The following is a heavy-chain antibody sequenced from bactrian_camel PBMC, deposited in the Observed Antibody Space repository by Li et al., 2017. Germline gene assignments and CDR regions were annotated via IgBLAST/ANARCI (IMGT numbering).Heavy chain of an antibody. Sequence: HVQLVESGGGAVQAGGSLRLSCKANGKIFSSNCMGWFRQASGKEREWVGSLDSDGRINYADSVKGRFAVSKDNAKNTLYLQMNNLKPDDSAMYHCAARVQEWYDVRRPTFDWLRSGYWGQGTQVTVS. D-gene: IGHD1*01. V-gene: IGHV3S53*01. CDR1: GKIFSSNC. CDR3: AARVQEWYDVRRPTFDWLRSGY. CDR2: LDSDGRI. J-gene: IGHJ6*01.